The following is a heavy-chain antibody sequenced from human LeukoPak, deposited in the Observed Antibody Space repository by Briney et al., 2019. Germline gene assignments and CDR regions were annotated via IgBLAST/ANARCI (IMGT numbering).Heavy chain of an antibody. D-gene: IGHD1-26*01. Sequence: GASVKVSCKASEYTFTDYYMHWVRQAPGQGLGWMGWINPNSGDTNYAQKFQGRVTMTRDPSISTAYMALTRLRSDDTAVYYCARDAWLVGTTNLYYFDYWGQGTLVTVSS. J-gene: IGHJ4*02. CDR2: INPNSGDT. CDR1: EYTFTDYY. CDR3: ARDAWLVGTTNLYYFDY. V-gene: IGHV1-2*02.